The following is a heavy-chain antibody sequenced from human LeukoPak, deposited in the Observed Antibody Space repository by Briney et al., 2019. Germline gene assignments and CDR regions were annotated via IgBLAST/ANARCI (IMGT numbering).Heavy chain of an antibody. V-gene: IGHV1-24*01. CDR2: FDPEDGET. CDR1: GYTLTELS. J-gene: IGHJ3*02. CDR3: AFLSWTDAFDI. Sequence: ASVKVSCKVSGYTLTELSMHWVRQTPGTRLEWMGGFDPEDGETLYAQKFQGRVTMTEDTSTDTAYMELSSLRSEDTAVYYCAFLSWTDAFDIWGRGTLVTVSS. D-gene: IGHD6-13*01.